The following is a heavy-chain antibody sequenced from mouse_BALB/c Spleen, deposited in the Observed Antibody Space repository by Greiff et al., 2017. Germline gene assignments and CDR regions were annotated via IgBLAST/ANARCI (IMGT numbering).Heavy chain of an antibody. CDR1: GFTFSSFG. V-gene: IGHV5-17*02. CDR3: ARNSLLAWFAY. D-gene: IGHD1-2*01. J-gene: IGHJ3*01. CDR2: ISSGSSTI. Sequence: DVMLVESGGGLVQPGGSRKLSCAASGFTFSSFGMHWVRQAPEKGLEWVAYISSGSSTIYYADTVKGRFTISRDNPKNTLFLQMTSLRSEDTAMYYCARNSLLAWFAYWGQGTLVTVSA.